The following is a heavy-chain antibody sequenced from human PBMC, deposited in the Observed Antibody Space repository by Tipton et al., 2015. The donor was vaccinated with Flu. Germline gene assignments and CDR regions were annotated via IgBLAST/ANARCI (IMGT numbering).Heavy chain of an antibody. CDR1: GGSISSYY. D-gene: IGHD3-10*01. CDR2: IYTSGST. CDR3: ARGEGLLLWFGELFPQPYYYYMDV. Sequence: TLSLTCTVSGGSISSYYWSWIRQPAGKGLEWIGRIYTSGSTNYNPSLKSRVTMSVDTSKNQFSLKLSSVTAADTAVYYCARGEGLLLWFGELFPQPYYYYMDVWGKGTTVTVSS. V-gene: IGHV4-4*07. J-gene: IGHJ6*03.